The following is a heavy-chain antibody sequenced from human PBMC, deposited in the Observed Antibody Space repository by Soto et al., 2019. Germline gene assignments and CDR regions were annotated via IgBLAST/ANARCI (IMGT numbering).Heavy chain of an antibody. CDR2: INAGNGNT. J-gene: IGHJ4*02. CDR1: GYTFPSYA. CDR3: ARGDYYDIHDY. V-gene: IGHV1-3*01. Sequence: GASVKIACKASGYTFPSYAMHWVRQAPGQRLEWMGWINAGNGNTKYSQKFQGRVTITRDTSASTAYMELSSLRSEDTAVYYCARGDYYDIHDYWGQGTLVTVSS. D-gene: IGHD3-22*01.